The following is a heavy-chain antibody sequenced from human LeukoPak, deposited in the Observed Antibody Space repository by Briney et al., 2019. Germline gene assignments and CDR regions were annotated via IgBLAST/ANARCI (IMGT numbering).Heavy chain of an antibody. D-gene: IGHD5-12*01. V-gene: IGHV1-2*02. Sequence: ASVKVSCKASGYTFTGYYMHWVRQAPGQGLEWMGWINPNSGGTNYAQMFQGRVTMTRDTSISTAYMELSRLRSDDTAVYYCARTPIVATTPFDYWGQGTLVTVSS. CDR3: ARTPIVATTPFDY. CDR1: GYTFTGYY. J-gene: IGHJ4*02. CDR2: INPNSGGT.